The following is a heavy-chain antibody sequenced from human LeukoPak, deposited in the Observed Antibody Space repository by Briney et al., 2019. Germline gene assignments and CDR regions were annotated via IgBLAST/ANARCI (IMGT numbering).Heavy chain of an antibody. D-gene: IGHD5-12*01. CDR3: ATQWLRFSTTVPSSFFDY. Sequence: SETLSLTCAVYGGSFSGYYWSWIRQPPGKGLEWIGEINHSGSTNYNPSLKSRVTISVDTSKNQFSLKLSSVTAADTAVYYCATQWLRFSTTVPSSFFDYWGQGTLVTVSS. CDR2: INHSGST. J-gene: IGHJ4*02. V-gene: IGHV4-34*01. CDR1: GGSFSGYY.